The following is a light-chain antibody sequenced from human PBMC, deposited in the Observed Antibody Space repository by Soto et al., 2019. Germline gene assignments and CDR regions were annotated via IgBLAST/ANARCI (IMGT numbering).Light chain of an antibody. Sequence: QSVLTQPPSVSGAPGQRVTISCTGSSSNIGAGYDVHWYQQLPGTAPKLLIYDNTHRPSGVPNRFSGSKSGTSASLAITGLQAEDEADYYCQSYDSGLSGHGVFGGGTKLTVL. CDR2: DNT. J-gene: IGLJ3*02. V-gene: IGLV1-40*01. CDR1: SSNIGAGYD. CDR3: QSYDSGLSGHGV.